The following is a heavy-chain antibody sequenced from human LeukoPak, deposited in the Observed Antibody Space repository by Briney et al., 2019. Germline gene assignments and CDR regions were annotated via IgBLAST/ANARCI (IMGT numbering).Heavy chain of an antibody. CDR1: GYSFTSYW. J-gene: IGHJ6*02. CDR2: IDPSDSYT. Sequence: GESLRISCKGSGYSFTSYWISWVRQMPGKGLEWMGRIDPSDSYTNYSPSFQGHVTISADKSISTAYLQWSSLKASDTAMYYCARGSGVVVPAAPLGVWGQGTTVTVFS. V-gene: IGHV5-10-1*01. D-gene: IGHD2-2*01. CDR3: ARGSGVVVPAAPLGV.